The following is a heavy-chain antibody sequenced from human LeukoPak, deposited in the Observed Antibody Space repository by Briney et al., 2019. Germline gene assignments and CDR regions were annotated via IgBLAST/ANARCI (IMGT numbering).Heavy chain of an antibody. Sequence: SETLSLTCTVSGGSISSSSYYWGWIRQPPGKGLEWIGTIYYSGSTYYNPSLKSRVTISVDTSKNQFSLQLNSVTPEDTAVYYCARVGSSGWWDAFDIWGQGTMVTVSS. V-gene: IGHV4-39*01. D-gene: IGHD6-19*01. CDR1: GGSISSSSYY. CDR3: ARVGSSGWWDAFDI. J-gene: IGHJ3*02. CDR2: IYYSGST.